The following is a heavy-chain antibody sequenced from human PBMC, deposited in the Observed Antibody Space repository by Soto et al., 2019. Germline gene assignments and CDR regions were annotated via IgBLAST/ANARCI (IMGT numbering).Heavy chain of an antibody. CDR1: GYTFTSYD. CDR3: ARKVPPRYSSA. CDR2: INPTSEYT. D-gene: IGHD2-15*01. V-gene: IGHV1-8*01. J-gene: IGHJ4*02. Sequence: GASVKVSCKASGYTFTSYDINWVRQAPGQGLEWVGWINPTSEYTAHAQKFQGRVTLTREISTATAYMELSSLTSEDTAVYFCARKVPPRYSSAWGPGTQFTVSS.